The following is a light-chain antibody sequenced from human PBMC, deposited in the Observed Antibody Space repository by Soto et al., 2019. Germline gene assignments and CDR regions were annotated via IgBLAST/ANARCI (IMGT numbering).Light chain of an antibody. CDR1: SSDVGGYNH. Sequence: QSALTQPRSVSGSPGQSVTISCTGTSSDVGGYNHVSWYQQHPGKAPKLMIYDVSKRPSGVPDRLSGSTSGNTASLTISGLHAGHEADYSCCSSSGSYTHVFGTGTKLTVL. CDR2: DVS. J-gene: IGLJ1*01. V-gene: IGLV2-11*01. CDR3: CSSSGSYTHV.